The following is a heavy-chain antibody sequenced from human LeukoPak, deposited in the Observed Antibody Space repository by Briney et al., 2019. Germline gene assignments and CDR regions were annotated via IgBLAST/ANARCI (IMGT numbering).Heavy chain of an antibody. CDR2: IYYSGST. Sequence: SETLSLTCTVSGGSISSSSYYWGWIRQPPGKGLEWIGSIYYSGSTYYNPSLKSRVTISVDTSKNQFSLKLSSVTAADTAVYYCARVDPYDSSGYYYPADLCSFDYWGQGTLVTVSS. CDR3: ARVDPYDSSGYYYPADLCSFDY. V-gene: IGHV4-39*07. D-gene: IGHD3-22*01. J-gene: IGHJ4*02. CDR1: GGSISSSSYY.